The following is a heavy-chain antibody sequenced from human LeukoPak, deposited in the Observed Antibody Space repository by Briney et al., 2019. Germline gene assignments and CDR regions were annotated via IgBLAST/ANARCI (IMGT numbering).Heavy chain of an antibody. CDR3: ARVRYCTNGVCHDFDY. J-gene: IGHJ4*02. CDR1: GFTFDDYG. CDR2: INWNGGST. Sequence: GGSLRLSCAASGFTFDDYGMSWVRQAPGKGLEWVTGINWNGGSTGYADSVKGRFTISRDNAKNSLYQQMNSLRAEDTALYYCARVRYCTNGVCHDFDYWGQGTLVTVSS. V-gene: IGHV3-20*04. D-gene: IGHD2-8*01.